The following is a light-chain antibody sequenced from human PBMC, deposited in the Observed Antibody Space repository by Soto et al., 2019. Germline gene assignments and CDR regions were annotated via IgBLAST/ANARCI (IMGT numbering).Light chain of an antibody. CDR2: KAS. Sequence: DIQMTQSPSTLSASVGDRVTITCRASQSFSSWLAWYQQKPGKAPKLLIYKASSLESGVPSRFSGSGSGTEFTLTISSLQPDDFATYYCQQYNSYTCTFGQGTKVEIK. CDR3: QQYNSYTCT. J-gene: IGKJ1*01. CDR1: QSFSSW. V-gene: IGKV1-5*03.